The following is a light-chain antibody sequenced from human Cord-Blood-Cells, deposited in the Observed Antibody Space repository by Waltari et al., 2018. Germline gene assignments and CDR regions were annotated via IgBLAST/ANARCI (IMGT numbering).Light chain of an antibody. CDR1: QSVLYSSNNKNY. J-gene: IGKJ4*01. V-gene: IGKV4-1*01. Sequence: DIVMTQSPVSLAVSLGEWATINCKSSQSVLYSSNNKNYLAWYQQKPGQPPKLLIYWASTRESGVPDRFSGSGSGTDFTLTISSLQAEDVAVYYCQQYYSTPLTFGGGTKVEIK. CDR2: WAS. CDR3: QQYYSTPLT.